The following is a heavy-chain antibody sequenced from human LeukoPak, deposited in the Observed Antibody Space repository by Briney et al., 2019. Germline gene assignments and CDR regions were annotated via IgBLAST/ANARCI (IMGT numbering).Heavy chain of an antibody. Sequence: GGSLTLSCAASGFTFSLYSMNGLRQAPGEGLEWVSSISSSSAYIYYVDSVKGRFTISRDNAKNSLFLQMNSLRAEDTAVYYCARDLYYSGWPPYGFDIRGQGTMVTVSS. V-gene: IGHV3-21*01. J-gene: IGHJ3*02. CDR2: ISSSSAYI. CDR1: GFTFSLYS. CDR3: ARDLYYSGWPPYGFDI. D-gene: IGHD6-19*01.